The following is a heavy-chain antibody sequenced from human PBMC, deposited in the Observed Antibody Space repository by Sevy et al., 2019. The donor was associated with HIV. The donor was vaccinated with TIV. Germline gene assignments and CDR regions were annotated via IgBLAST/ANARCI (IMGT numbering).Heavy chain of an antibody. CDR2: LKEDGSGK. CDR3: ARLSGSYFY. CDR1: GFMFRIPW. D-gene: IGHD1-26*01. J-gene: IGHJ4*02. Sequence: GGSLRLSCAVSGFMFRIPWMGWVRQAPGKGRGWVAKLKEDGSGKNYVESVGGRFTISRDNAKNSLYLQMSSLRAEDTAVYYCARLSGSYFYWGQGTLVTVSS. V-gene: IGHV3-7*01.